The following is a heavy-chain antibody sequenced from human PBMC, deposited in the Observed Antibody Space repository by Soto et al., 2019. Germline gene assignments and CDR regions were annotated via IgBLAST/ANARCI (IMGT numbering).Heavy chain of an antibody. CDR2: IWYDGSNK. J-gene: IGHJ4*02. CDR1: GFTFSNYG. Sequence: QVQLVESGGGVVQPGRSLRLSCTASGFTFSNYGMHWVRQAPGKGLECVAVIWYDGSNKYYVDSVKGRFTISRDTSKNTLYLQMNSLRVEDTAVYYCARDLSGPLDYWGQGTLVIVSS. V-gene: IGHV3-33*01. CDR3: ARDLSGPLDY.